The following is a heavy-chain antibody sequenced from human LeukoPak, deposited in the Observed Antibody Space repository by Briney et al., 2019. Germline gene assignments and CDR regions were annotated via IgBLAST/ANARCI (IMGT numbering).Heavy chain of an antibody. CDR2: ISSSSSYI. D-gene: IGHD3-10*01. CDR1: GFTFSSYS. J-gene: IGHJ4*02. Sequence: GGSLRLSCAASGFTFSSYSMNWVRQAPGKGLEWVSSISSSSSYIYYADSVKGRFTISRDNAKNSLYLQMNSLRAEDTAVYYCARDATTYYYGSGTYYWGQGTLVTVSS. CDR3: ARDATTYYYGSGTYY. V-gene: IGHV3-21*01.